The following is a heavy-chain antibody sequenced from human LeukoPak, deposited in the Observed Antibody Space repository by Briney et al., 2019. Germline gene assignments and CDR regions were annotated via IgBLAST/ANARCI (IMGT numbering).Heavy chain of an antibody. CDR2: FDPEDGET. J-gene: IGHJ5*02. CDR1: GGTFSSYA. V-gene: IGHV1-24*01. Sequence: ASVKVSCKASGGTFSSYAISWVRQAPGQGLEWMGGFDPEDGETIYAQKFQGRVTMTEDTSTDTAYMELSSLRSEDTAVYYCARRGALNNWFDPWGQGTLVTVSS. D-gene: IGHD1-26*01. CDR3: ARRGALNNWFDP.